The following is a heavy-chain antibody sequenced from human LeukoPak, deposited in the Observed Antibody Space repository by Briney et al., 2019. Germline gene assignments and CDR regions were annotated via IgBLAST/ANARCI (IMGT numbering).Heavy chain of an antibody. CDR1: GYTFTSYD. CDR3: ARDKADGSYYYYYGMDV. CDR2: MNPNSGNT. Sequence: ASVKVSCKASGYTFTSYDINWVRQATGQGLEWMGWMNPNSGNTGYAQKFQGRVTMTRDTSISTAYMELSRLRSDDTAVYYCARDKADGSYYYYYGMDVWGQGTTVTVSS. J-gene: IGHJ6*02. V-gene: IGHV1-8*01. D-gene: IGHD2-15*01.